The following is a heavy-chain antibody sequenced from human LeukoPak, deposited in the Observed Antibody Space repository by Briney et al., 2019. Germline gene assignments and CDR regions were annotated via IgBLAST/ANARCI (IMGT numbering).Heavy chain of an antibody. J-gene: IGHJ6*02. CDR2: ISAYNGNT. Sequence: ASVKVSCKASGYTFTSYGISWVRRAPGQGLEWMGWISAYNGNTNYAQKLQGRVTMTTDTSTSTAYMELRSLRSDDTAVYYCARDKLERITIFGVVMGGMDVWGQGTTVTVSS. D-gene: IGHD3-3*01. CDR3: ARDKLERITIFGVVMGGMDV. V-gene: IGHV1-18*01. CDR1: GYTFTSYG.